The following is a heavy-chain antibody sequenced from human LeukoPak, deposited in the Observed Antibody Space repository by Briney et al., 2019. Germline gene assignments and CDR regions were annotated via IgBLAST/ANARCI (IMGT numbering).Heavy chain of an antibody. CDR2: ISSSSSYI. CDR1: GFTFSSYS. J-gene: IGHJ6*02. D-gene: IGHD5-12*01. CDR3: ASYSGYDHYYYYYGIDV. V-gene: IGHV3-21*01. Sequence: PGGSLRLSCAASGFTFSSYSMNWVRQAPGKGLEWVSSISSSSSYIYYADSVKGRFTISRDNAKNSLYLQMNSLRAEDTAVYYCASYSGYDHYYYYYGIDVWGQGTTVTVSS.